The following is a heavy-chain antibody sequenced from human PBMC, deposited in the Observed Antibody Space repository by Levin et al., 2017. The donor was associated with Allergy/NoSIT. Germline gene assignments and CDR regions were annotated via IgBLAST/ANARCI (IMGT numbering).Heavy chain of an antibody. CDR3: VRAGRHSGSLDLYYYYGMDV. CDR2: ISSSSSTI. D-gene: IGHD1-26*01. J-gene: IGHJ6*02. V-gene: IGHV3-48*02. Sequence: GGSLRLSCAASGFTFSSYSMNWVRQAPGKGLEWVSYISSSSSTIYYADSVKGRFTISRDNAKNSLYLQMNSLRDEDTAVYYCVRAGRHSGSLDLYYYYGMDVWGQGTTVTVSS. CDR1: GFTFSSYS.